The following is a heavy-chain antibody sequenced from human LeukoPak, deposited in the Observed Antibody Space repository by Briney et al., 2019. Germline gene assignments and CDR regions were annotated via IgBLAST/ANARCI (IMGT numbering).Heavy chain of an antibody. CDR3: ARVHYYYDTSGYYSPGTIDY. D-gene: IGHD3-22*01. CDR2: INPNSDDT. V-gene: IGHV1-2*02. CDR1: GNTFTAYH. J-gene: IGHJ4*02. Sequence: ASVKVSCKASGNTFTAYHLHWVRQAPGQGLEWMGWINPNSDDTNYAQKFQGRVTMTRDTSISTAYMELSRLGSDDTAVYYCARVHYYYDTSGYYSPGTIDYWGQGTLVTVSS.